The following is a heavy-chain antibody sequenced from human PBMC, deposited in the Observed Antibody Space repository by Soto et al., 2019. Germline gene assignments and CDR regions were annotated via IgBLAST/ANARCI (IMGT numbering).Heavy chain of an antibody. Sequence: SETLSLTCSVSGGTVSGDSIATSSFYWGWIRQPPGKGLQWVASIDYSGSTYYNPSLKSRVTISVDTSKNQFFLKLTSVTAADTALYYCARLLTYWGHGILVTVPQ. CDR2: IDYSGST. V-gene: IGHV4-39*01. J-gene: IGHJ4*01. CDR3: ARLLTY. CDR1: GDSIATSSFY. D-gene: IGHD2-8*01.